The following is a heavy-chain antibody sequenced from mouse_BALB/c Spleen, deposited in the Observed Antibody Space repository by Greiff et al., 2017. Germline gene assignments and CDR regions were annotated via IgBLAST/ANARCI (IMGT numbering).Heavy chain of an antibody. Sequence: EVQLQESGPGLVKPSQSLSLTCSVTGYSITSCYYWTWIRQFPGNQLEWMGYISYDGSNNYNPSLKNRIPITRDTSKNQFFLKLNSVTTEDTATYYCARKYGNPYWYFDVWGAGTTVTVSS. D-gene: IGHD2-10*02. J-gene: IGHJ1*01. CDR1: GYSITSCYY. CDR3: ARKYGNPYWYFDV. CDR2: ISYDGSN. V-gene: IGHV3-6*02.